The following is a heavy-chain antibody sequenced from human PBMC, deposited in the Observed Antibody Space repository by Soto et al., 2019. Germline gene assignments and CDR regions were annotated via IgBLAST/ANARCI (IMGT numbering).Heavy chain of an antibody. V-gene: IGHV1-2*04. CDR1: GYTFTGYY. CDR2: INPNSGGT. CDR3: SRGEGRGYCSSTSCSEFDY. Sequence: GASVKVSCKASGYTFTGYYMHWVRQAPGQGLEWMGWINPNSGGTNYAQKFQGWVTMTRDTSISTAYMELSRLRSDDTAVYYCSRGEGRGYCSSTSCSEFDYWGQGTLVTVSS. J-gene: IGHJ4*02. D-gene: IGHD2-2*01.